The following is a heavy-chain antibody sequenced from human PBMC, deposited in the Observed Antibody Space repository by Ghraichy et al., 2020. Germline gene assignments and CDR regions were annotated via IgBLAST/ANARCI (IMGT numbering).Heavy chain of an antibody. CDR1: GFTFSSHW. CDR2: INSDGSST. Sequence: GGSLRLSCEASGFTFSSHWMHWVRQAPGKGLVWVSRINSDGSSTSYADSVKGRFTISRDNAKNTLYLQMNSLRAEDTAVYHCASFVGATNRGTQVDNWGQGTLVTVSS. J-gene: IGHJ4*02. CDR3: ASFVGATNRGTQVDN. D-gene: IGHD1-26*01. V-gene: IGHV3-74*01.